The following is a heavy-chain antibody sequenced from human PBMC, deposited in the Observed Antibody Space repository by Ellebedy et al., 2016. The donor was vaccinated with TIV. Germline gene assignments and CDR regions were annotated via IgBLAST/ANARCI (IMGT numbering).Heavy chain of an antibody. V-gene: IGHV3-33*01. D-gene: IGHD5-18*01. CDR2: IWYDGSNK. Sequence: PGGSLRLSCAASGFTFSSYGMHWVRQAPGKGLEWVAVIWYDGSNKYYADSVKGRFTISRDNSKNTLYLQMNSLRAEDTAVYYCAREGGKLWSHFDYWGQGTLVTVSS. J-gene: IGHJ4*02. CDR3: AREGGKLWSHFDY. CDR1: GFTFSSYG.